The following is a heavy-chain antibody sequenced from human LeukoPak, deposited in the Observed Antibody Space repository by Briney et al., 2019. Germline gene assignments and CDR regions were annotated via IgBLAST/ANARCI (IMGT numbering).Heavy chain of an antibody. Sequence: GGSLRLSCAASGFTFSSYGMSWVRQAPGKGLEWVSAISGSGGSTYYADSVKGRFTISRDNSKNTLYLQMNSLRAEDTAVYYCAKDSVKVTTVRRVPHYMDVWGKGTTVTISS. CDR1: GFTFSSYG. CDR3: AKDSVKVTTVRRVPHYMDV. J-gene: IGHJ6*03. D-gene: IGHD4-17*01. CDR2: ISGSGGST. V-gene: IGHV3-23*01.